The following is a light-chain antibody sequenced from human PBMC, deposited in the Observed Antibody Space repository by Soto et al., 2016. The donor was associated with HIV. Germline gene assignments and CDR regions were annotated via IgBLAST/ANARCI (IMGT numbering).Light chain of an antibody. CDR1: KLGNKY. CDR2: QDT. Sequence: SYELTHPPSVSVSPGQTASITCSGDKLGNKYACWYQQKPGQSPVLVIFQDTKRPSGIPERFSGSNSGNTATLTISETQAMDEADYYCQAWDSSTARVVFGGGTKLTVL. CDR3: QAWDSSTARVV. V-gene: IGLV3-1*01. J-gene: IGLJ2*01.